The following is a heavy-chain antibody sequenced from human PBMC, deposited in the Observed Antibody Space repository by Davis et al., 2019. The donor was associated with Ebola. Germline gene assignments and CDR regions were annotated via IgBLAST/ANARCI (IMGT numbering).Heavy chain of an antibody. D-gene: IGHD3-16*01. CDR3: TTPFYDYLWGFDY. CDR1: GFTFSNAW. V-gene: IGHV3-15*01. Sequence: PGGSLRLSCAASGFTFSNAWMSWVRQAPGKGLEWVGRIKSKTDGGTTDYAAPVKGRFTISRDDSKNTLYLQMNSLKTEDTAVYYCTTPFYDYLWGFDYWGQGTLVTVSS. J-gene: IGHJ4*02. CDR2: IKSKTDGGTT.